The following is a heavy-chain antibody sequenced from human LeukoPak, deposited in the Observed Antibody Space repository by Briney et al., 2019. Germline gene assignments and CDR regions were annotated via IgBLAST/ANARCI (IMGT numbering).Heavy chain of an antibody. CDR3: AKGARGYSGYDPPYYLDY. CDR2: ISYDGSNK. D-gene: IGHD5-12*01. V-gene: IGHV3-30*18. CDR1: GFTFSSYG. J-gene: IGHJ4*02. Sequence: GGSLRLSCAASGFTFSSYGMHWVRQAPGKGLEWVAVISYDGSNKYYADSVKGRFTISRDNSKNTLYLQMNSLRAEDTAVYYCAKGARGYSGYDPPYYLDYWGQGTLVTVSS.